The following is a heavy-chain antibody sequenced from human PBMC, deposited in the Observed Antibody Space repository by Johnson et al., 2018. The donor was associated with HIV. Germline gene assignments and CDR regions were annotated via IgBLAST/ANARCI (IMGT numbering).Heavy chain of an antibody. CDR2: IRYDGSNK. V-gene: IGHV3-30*02. CDR3: ARDPDVTPGAFDI. Sequence: QVQLVESGGGVVQPGGSLRLSCAESGFTFSSYGMHWVRQAPGKGLEWVAFIRYDGSNKYYADSVKGRFTISRDNSKNTLYLQMNSLRAEDTAVYYCARDPDVTPGAFDIWVQGTMVTVSS. J-gene: IGHJ3*02. D-gene: IGHD2-15*01. CDR1: GFTFSSYG.